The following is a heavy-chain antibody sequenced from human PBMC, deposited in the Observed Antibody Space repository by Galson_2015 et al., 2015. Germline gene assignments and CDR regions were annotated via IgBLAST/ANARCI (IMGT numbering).Heavy chain of an antibody. CDR2: IGHDGSDT. J-gene: IGHJ4*02. V-gene: IGHV3-33*01. Sequence: SLRLSCAASGFGFSGYGMHWVRQAPGKGLAWVAFIGHDGSDTNYADSVKGRLIISRDNSEKTLYLQMNSLTTEDTALYYCARALESMASAGYFAYWGRGSLVTVSS. CDR3: ARALESMASAGYFAY. D-gene: IGHD6-13*01. CDR1: GFGFSGYG.